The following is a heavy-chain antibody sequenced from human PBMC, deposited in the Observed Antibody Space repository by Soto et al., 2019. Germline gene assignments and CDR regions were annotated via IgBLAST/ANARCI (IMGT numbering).Heavy chain of an antibody. V-gene: IGHV3-21*01. CDR1: GFTFSSYS. Sequence: GGSLRLSCAASGFTFSSYSMNWVRQAPGKGLEWVSSISSSSSYIYYADSVKGRFTISRDNAKNSLYLQMNSLRAEDTAVYYCARGGGYSYGTPLDYWGQGTLVTVSS. CDR2: ISSSSSYI. D-gene: IGHD5-18*01. J-gene: IGHJ4*02. CDR3: ARGGGYSYGTPLDY.